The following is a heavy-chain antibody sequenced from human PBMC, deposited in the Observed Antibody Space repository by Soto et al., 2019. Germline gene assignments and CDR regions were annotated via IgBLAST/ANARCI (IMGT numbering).Heavy chain of an antibody. J-gene: IGHJ4*01. CDR1: GFTFSNAW. Sequence: GGSLRLSCAASGFTFSNAWMSWVRQAPGKGLEWVGRIKSKTDGGTTDYAAPVKGRFTISRDDSKNTLYLQMNSLKTEDTAVYYCTTYYYDSSGYYLDYWGHGTLVTVSS. CDR3: TTYYYDSSGYYLDY. D-gene: IGHD3-22*01. V-gene: IGHV3-15*01. CDR2: IKSKTDGGTT.